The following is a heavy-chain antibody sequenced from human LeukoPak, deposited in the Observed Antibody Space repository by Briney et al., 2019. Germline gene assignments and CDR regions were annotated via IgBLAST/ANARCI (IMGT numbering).Heavy chain of an antibody. Sequence: GGSLRLSCAASGFTFTDYWMTWVRQAPGKGLEWVANIKQDGSVKYYVDSVKGRFTISRDNAQNSLYLQMNSLRAEDTAVYYCAKDEPDYWGQGTLVTVSS. J-gene: IGHJ4*02. V-gene: IGHV3-7*01. CDR1: GFTFTDYW. CDR3: AKDEPDY. CDR2: IKQDGSVK.